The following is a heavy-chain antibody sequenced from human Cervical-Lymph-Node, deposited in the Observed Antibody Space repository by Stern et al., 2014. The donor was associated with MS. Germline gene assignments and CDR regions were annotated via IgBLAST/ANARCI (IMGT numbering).Heavy chain of an antibody. D-gene: IGHD5-18*01. CDR3: ARETGGYTYGDNDFFDF. Sequence: VQLEESGPGLVKPSQTLSLTCTVSGGSISSGSFYWSWIRQPAGKGLEWIGRIYTSGSTNYNPSLKSRVTISGDTSKHQLSLKLPSVTAADTAVYYCARETGGYTYGDNDFFDFWGQGTLVTVSS. CDR2: IYTSGST. J-gene: IGHJ4*02. V-gene: IGHV4-61*02. CDR1: GGSISSGSFY.